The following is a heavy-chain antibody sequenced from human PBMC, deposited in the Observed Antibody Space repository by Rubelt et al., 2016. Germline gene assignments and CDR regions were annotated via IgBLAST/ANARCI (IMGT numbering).Heavy chain of an antibody. V-gene: IGHV4-59*08. Sequence: QVQLQESGPGLVKPSETLSLTCAVSGGSISSYYWSWIRQPPGKGLEWIGFVYYSGSTTYNTSLKGRVTMSVDTSKNQSSLDLYSVTATDTAVYSCARRRTTLGGDFYFDSWGQGLLVTVSA. J-gene: IGHJ4*02. CDR3: ARRRTTLGGDFYFDS. CDR2: VYYSGST. D-gene: IGHD1-14*01. CDR1: GGSISSYY.